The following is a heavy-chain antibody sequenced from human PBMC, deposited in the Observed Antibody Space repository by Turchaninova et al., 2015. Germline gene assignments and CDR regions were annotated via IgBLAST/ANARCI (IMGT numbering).Heavy chain of an antibody. V-gene: IGHV4-34*01. CDR1: GGSFSGYY. J-gene: IGHJ6*02. CDR3: ARAPYYYDSSGTTGGMDV. CDR2: INHSGSN. Sequence: QVQLQQWGAGLLKPSETLSLTCAVYGGSFSGYYWSWIRQPPGKGLEWVGEINHSGSNHYNPSLKSRVPISGETSKNKFSLKLSSGTAADTAVDYCARAPYYYDSSGTTGGMDVWGQGTTVTVSS. D-gene: IGHD3-22*01.